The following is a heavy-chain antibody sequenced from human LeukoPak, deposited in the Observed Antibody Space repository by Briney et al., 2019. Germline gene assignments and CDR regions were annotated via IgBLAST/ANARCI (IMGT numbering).Heavy chain of an antibody. J-gene: IGHJ2*01. V-gene: IGHV4-4*07. CDR1: GGSISSYY. Sequence: PSETLSLTRTVSGGSISSYYWSWIRQPAGKGLEWIGRIYTSGSTNYNPSLKSRVTMSVDTSKNQSSLKLSSVTAADTAVYYCARDLRQRDWYFDLWGRGTLVTVSS. CDR3: ARDLRQRDWYFDL. CDR2: IYTSGST.